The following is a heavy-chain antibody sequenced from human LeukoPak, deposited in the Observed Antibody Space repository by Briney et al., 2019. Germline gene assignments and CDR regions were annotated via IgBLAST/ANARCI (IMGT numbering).Heavy chain of an antibody. V-gene: IGHV4-39*01. J-gene: IGHJ4*02. D-gene: IGHD2-21*02. Sequence: PSETLSLTCTVSGGSISSSSYYWGWIRQPPGKGLEWIGSIYYSGSTYYNPSLKSRVTISVDTSKNQFSLKLSSVTAADTAVYYCARQGVVVTAHFDYWGQGTLVTVSS. CDR3: ARQGVVVTAHFDY. CDR1: GGSISSSSYY. CDR2: IYYSGST.